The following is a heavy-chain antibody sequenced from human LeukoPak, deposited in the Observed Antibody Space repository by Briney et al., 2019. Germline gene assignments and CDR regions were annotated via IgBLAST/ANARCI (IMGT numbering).Heavy chain of an antibody. CDR1: GGSISSSSHY. CDR2: IYYSGST. V-gene: IGHV4-39*01. J-gene: IGHJ4*02. D-gene: IGHD3-3*01. CDR3: ARQRTSGSASNLRVAQIDS. Sequence: TSETLSLTCTVSGGSISSSSHYWAWIRQSPGTGLEWIGSIYYSGSTYYNPSLKSRATISVDTSKNQISLKVSSVTAADSALYFCARQRTSGSASNLRVAQIDSWGQGTLVTVSS.